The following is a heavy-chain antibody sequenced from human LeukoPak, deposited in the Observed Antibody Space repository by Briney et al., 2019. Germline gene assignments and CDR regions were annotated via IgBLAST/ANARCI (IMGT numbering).Heavy chain of an antibody. Sequence: PSETLSLTCAVYGGSFSGYYWSWIRQPPGKGLEWIGEINHSGSTNYNPSLKSRVTISVDTSKNQFSLKLSSVTAADTAVYYCASGPRTPDSNWFDPWGQGTLVTVSS. CDR1: GGSFSGYY. D-gene: IGHD2-15*01. J-gene: IGHJ5*02. CDR3: ASGPRTPDSNWFDP. CDR2: INHSGST. V-gene: IGHV4-34*01.